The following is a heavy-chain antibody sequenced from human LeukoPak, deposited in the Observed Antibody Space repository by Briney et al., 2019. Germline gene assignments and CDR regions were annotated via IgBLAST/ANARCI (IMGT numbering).Heavy chain of an antibody. Sequence: GGSLRLSCAASGFDFSTCGMHWVRQAPGKGLEWVAVIWYDGTNKYYGDSVKGRFTISRDNSKNTLYLQLNSVRAEDTAVYYCGRDFRDSYGYCDLWGQGTLVSVSS. V-gene: IGHV3-33*01. CDR1: GFDFSTCG. CDR3: GRDFRDSYGYCDL. J-gene: IGHJ5*02. D-gene: IGHD5-18*01. CDR2: IWYDGTNK.